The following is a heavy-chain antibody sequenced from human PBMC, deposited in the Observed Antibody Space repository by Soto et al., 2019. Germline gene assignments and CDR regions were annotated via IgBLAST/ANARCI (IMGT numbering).Heavy chain of an antibody. J-gene: IGHJ6*02. CDR3: ARGMVQWLVINYYYYGMDV. CDR2: IYHSGST. CDR1: GGSISSSNW. D-gene: IGHD6-19*01. Sequence: PSETLSLTCAVSGGSISSSNWWSWVRQPPGKGLEWIGEIYHSGSTNYNPSLKSRVTISVDKSKNQFSLKLSSVTAADTAVYYCARGMVQWLVINYYYYGMDVWGQGTTVTVSS. V-gene: IGHV4-4*02.